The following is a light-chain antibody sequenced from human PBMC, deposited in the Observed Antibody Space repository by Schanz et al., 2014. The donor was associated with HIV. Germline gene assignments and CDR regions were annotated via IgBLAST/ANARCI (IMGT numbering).Light chain of an antibody. CDR1: QTVLYSSNNKNY. J-gene: IGKJ1*01. CDR3: QQYFSLPPT. V-gene: IGKV4-1*01. CDR2: WAS. Sequence: DIVMTQSPDSLAVSLGERATINCKSSQTVLYSSNNKNYLAWYQQKPGQPPKLLISWASARESGVPDRFSGSGSGTDFTLTISGLQAEDVAVYYCQQYFSLPPTFGQGTRVEI.